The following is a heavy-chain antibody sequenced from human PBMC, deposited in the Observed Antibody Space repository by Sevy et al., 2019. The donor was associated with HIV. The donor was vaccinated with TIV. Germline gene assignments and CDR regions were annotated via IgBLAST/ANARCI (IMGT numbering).Heavy chain of an antibody. J-gene: IGHJ4*02. Sequence: ASVKVSCKASGYTFTGYYMHWVRPAPGQGLEWMGRINPNSGGTNYAQKFQGRVTMTRDTSISTAYMELSRLRSDDTAVYYCARERGKPIVVVPAAVKEFDYWGQGALVTVSS. D-gene: IGHD2-2*01. CDR2: INPNSGGT. V-gene: IGHV1-2*06. CDR1: GYTFTGYY. CDR3: ARERGKPIVVVPAAVKEFDY.